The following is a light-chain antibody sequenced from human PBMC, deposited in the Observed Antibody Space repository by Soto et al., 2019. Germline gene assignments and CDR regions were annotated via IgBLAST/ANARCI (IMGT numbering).Light chain of an antibody. Sequence: QSALTQPPSVSGSPGQSVTISCTGTSSDVGSYNRVSWYQQSPGTAPKLMIYEVTKRPSGVPDRFSGSKSGNTASLTVSGLQAEDEADYYCSSYAGSNNLVFGGGTKLTVL. J-gene: IGLJ2*01. CDR3: SSYAGSNNLV. V-gene: IGLV2-8*01. CDR1: SSDVGSYNR. CDR2: EVT.